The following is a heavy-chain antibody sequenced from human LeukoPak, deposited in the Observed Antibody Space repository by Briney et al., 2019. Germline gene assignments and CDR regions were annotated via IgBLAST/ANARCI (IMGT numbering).Heavy chain of an antibody. Sequence: SETLSLTCTVSGGSISSSSYYWGWIRQPPGKGLEWIGSIYYSGSTYYNPSLKSRVTISVDTSKNQFSLKLSSVTAADTAVYYCARDHRYCSGGSCYYNWFDPWGQGTLVTVSS. J-gene: IGHJ5*02. CDR3: ARDHRYCSGGSCYYNWFDP. V-gene: IGHV4-39*07. CDR2: IYYSGST. D-gene: IGHD2-15*01. CDR1: GGSISSSSYY.